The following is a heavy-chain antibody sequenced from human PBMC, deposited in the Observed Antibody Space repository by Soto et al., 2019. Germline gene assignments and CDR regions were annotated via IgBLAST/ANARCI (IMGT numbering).Heavy chain of an antibody. D-gene: IGHD5-12*01. Sequence: EVQLVESGGGLVKPGGSLRLSCAASGFTFSSYSMNWVRQAPGKGLEWVSSISSSSSYIYYADSVKGRFTISRDNAKTSLYLQMNSLRAENTAVYYCARGSRGYDSRHYYYYYMDVWGKGTTVTVSS. V-gene: IGHV3-21*01. CDR3: ARGSRGYDSRHYYYYYMDV. CDR2: ISSSSSYI. CDR1: GFTFSSYS. J-gene: IGHJ6*03.